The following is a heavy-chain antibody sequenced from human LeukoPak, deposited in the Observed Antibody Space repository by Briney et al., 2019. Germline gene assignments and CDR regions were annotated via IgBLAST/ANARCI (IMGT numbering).Heavy chain of an antibody. V-gene: IGHV4-38-2*01. J-gene: IGHJ5*02. Sequence: SETLSLTCAVSGHSISSGYYWGWIRQPPGKGLEWIGSTYHSGSTYYNPSLKSRVTISVDTSKNQFSLKLSSVTAADTAVYYCASYSRYGDGNWFDPWGQGTLVTVSS. CDR3: ASYSRYGDGNWFDP. CDR2: TYHSGST. CDR1: GHSISSGYY. D-gene: IGHD4-17*01.